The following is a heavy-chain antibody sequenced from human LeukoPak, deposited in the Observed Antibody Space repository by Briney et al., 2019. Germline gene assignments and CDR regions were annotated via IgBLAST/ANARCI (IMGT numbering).Heavy chain of an antibody. V-gene: IGHV1-46*01. J-gene: IGHJ3*02. CDR1: GYTFTGYY. Sequence: GASVKVSCKASGYTFTGYYIHWVRQAPGQGLEWMGIINPPAGSASYAQKFQGRVTMTRDTSTTTVYMELSSLRSDDTAVYYCARDLSGYFYGSGRYDAFDIWGQGTMVTVSS. D-gene: IGHD3-10*01. CDR2: INPPAGSA. CDR3: ARDLSGYFYGSGRYDAFDI.